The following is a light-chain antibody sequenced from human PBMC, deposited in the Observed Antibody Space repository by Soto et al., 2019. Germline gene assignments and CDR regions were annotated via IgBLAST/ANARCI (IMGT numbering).Light chain of an antibody. Sequence: QSVLTQPPSVSGAPGQRVTISCTGSSSNIGAGYDVHWYPHLPGTAPKLLIYGNSNRPAGVPYRFSGSKSGTSASLAISGLQAEDEADYYCQSYDSSLSGYVFGTGTKLTVL. J-gene: IGLJ1*01. CDR1: SSNIGAGYD. CDR2: GNS. V-gene: IGLV1-40*01. CDR3: QSYDSSLSGYV.